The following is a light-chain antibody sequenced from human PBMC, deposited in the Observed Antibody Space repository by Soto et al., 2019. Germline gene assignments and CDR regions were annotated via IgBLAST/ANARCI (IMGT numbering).Light chain of an antibody. Sequence: EIGMTQSPAPLSVSPGERATLSCRASQRVSSNVAWYQQKPGQAPRLLIYGSSTRDTGIPARFSGSGSGAEFTLTISSLQSEEFAVYYCQQYSTSPHTFGQGTKLEI. CDR1: QRVSSN. V-gene: IGKV3-15*01. CDR3: QQYSTSPHT. J-gene: IGKJ2*01. CDR2: GSS.